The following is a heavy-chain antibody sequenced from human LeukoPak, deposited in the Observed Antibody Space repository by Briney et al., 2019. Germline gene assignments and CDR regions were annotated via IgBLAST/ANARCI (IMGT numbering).Heavy chain of an antibody. J-gene: IGHJ4*02. CDR2: IKYDGSTS. V-gene: IGHV3-74*01. D-gene: IGHD2-2*01. Sequence: PGGSLRLSCEASGFTFTTYWIHWVRQGPGKGLVWVSRIKYDGSTSNYADSVKGRFTISRDNAKNTVYLQMNSLRAEDTAVYYCAKAPARVGLYYFDYWGQGTLVTVSS. CDR3: AKAPARVGLYYFDY. CDR1: GFTFTTYW.